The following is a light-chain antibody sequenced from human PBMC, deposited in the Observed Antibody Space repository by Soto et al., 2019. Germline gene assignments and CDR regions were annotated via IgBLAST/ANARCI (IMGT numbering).Light chain of an antibody. CDR3: QQYRNWPRM. CDR2: AAS. Sequence: EIVMTQSPATLSVSPGDRATLSCRASQSVSSDLAWYQQKPGQTPSLLIYAASTRATGIPARFSGSGSGTEFTLTISSLQSDDSAVYYCQQYRNWPRMFGQGTKVEI. V-gene: IGKV3-15*01. J-gene: IGKJ1*01. CDR1: QSVSSD.